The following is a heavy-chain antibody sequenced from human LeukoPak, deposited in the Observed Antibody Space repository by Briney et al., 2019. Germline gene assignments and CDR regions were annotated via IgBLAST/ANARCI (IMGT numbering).Heavy chain of an antibody. CDR2: INPNSGGT. J-gene: IGHJ4*02. D-gene: IGHD6-19*01. Sequence: ASVKVSCKASGYTFTGYYMHWVRQAPGQGLEWMGWINPNSGGTNYAQKFQGRVTMTRDTSISTAYMELSRLRSDDTALYYCARDPDKGIAVADPAGLDYWGQGTLVTVSS. CDR1: GYTFTGYY. V-gene: IGHV1-2*02. CDR3: ARDPDKGIAVADPAGLDY.